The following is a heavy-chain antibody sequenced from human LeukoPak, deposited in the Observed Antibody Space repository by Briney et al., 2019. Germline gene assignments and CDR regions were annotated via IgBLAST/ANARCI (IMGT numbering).Heavy chain of an antibody. CDR2: IYSGGNT. V-gene: IGHV3-66*01. D-gene: IGHD3-10*01. CDR1: GFTVSSNY. J-gene: IGHJ5*01. Sequence: GGSLRLSCAASGFTVSSNYMSWVRQAPGKGLEWVSVIYSGGNTYYADSVKGRFTISRDNSKNTLYLQMNSLRAEDTAVYYCCVRSLESWGQGTLVTVSS. CDR3: CVRSLES.